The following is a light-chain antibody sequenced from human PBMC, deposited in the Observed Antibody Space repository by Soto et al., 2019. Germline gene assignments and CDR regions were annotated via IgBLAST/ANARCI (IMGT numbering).Light chain of an antibody. J-gene: IGLJ2*01. CDR1: SSDVGGYNY. CDR2: DVN. Sequence: QSALTQPASVSGSPGRSITISCTGTSSDVGGYNYVSWYQQHPGKAPKLMIYDVNTRPSGVSNRFSGSKSGNTASLTISGLQAEDEADYYCSSYTNSISFGGGTKLTVL. CDR3: SSYTNSIS. V-gene: IGLV2-14*01.